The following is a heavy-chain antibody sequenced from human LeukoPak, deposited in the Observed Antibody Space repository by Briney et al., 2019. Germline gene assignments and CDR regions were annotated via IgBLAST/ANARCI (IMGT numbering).Heavy chain of an antibody. J-gene: IGHJ6*02. Sequence: SETLSLTCTVSGGSLSSSSYYWGWIRPPPGKGLEWIGSIYYSGSTYYYPSLKSRVTISVDTSKNLISLKLSSVTAAETAVYYCARSFRGGYCSGGSCPCYYYGMDVWGQGTTVTVSS. V-gene: IGHV4-39*01. D-gene: IGHD2-15*01. CDR1: GGSLSSSSYY. CDR3: ARSFRGGYCSGGSCPCYYYGMDV. CDR2: IYYSGST.